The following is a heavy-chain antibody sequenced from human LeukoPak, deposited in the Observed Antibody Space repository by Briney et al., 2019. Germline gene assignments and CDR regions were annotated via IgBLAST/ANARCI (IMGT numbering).Heavy chain of an antibody. CDR3: AKRRTSGAAAGRDGWY. CDR2: ISGSGGST. CDR1: GFTFSSYA. Sequence: GGSLRLSCAASGFTFSSYAMSWVRQAPGKGLEWVSAISGSGGSTYYADSVKGRFTISRDNSKNTLYLQMNSLRAEDTAVYYCAKRRTSGAAAGRDGWYWGQGTLVTVS. V-gene: IGHV3-23*01. J-gene: IGHJ4*02. D-gene: IGHD6-13*01.